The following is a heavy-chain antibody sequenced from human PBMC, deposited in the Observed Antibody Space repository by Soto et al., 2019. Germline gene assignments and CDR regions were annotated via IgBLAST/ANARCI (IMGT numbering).Heavy chain of an antibody. CDR1: GFSLSTDEVG. D-gene: IGHD1-1*01. CDR2: IYWNDDK. V-gene: IGHV2-5*01. J-gene: IGHJ6*02. CDR3: ARTPTADWNHHPYYYYGMDV. Sequence: PTLVNPTQTLTLTCTFSGFSLSTDEVGVGWIRQPPGKALEWLALIYWNDDKRYSPSLRSRLTITKDTSKNQVVLTMTNIDPVDTATYYCARTPTADWNHHPYYYYGMDVWGQGTTVTVSS.